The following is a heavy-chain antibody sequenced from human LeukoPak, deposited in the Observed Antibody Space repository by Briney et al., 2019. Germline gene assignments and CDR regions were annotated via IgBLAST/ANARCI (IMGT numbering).Heavy chain of an antibody. CDR2: IRDKAFGGAT. CDR3: SRDLQLAF. V-gene: IGHV3-49*04. CDR1: GFTFGDYD. J-gene: IGHJ4*02. Sequence: GGSLRLSCSASGFTFGDYDITWVRQAPGKGREWVGFIRDKAFGGATQYAASVKGRFSISRDDSKSVAYLEMNSLKSEDTAIYYCSRDLQLAFWGQGTLVTVSS.